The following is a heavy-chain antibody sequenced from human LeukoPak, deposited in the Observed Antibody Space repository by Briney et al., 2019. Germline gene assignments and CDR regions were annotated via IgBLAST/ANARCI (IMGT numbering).Heavy chain of an antibody. J-gene: IGHJ4*02. V-gene: IGHV4-59*12. CDR1: GGSISSYY. Sequence: SETLSLTCTVSGGSISSYYWSWIRQPPGKGLEWIGYIYYSGSTNYNPSLKSRVTISVDTSKNQFSLKLNSVTPEDTAVYYCAREGAGAEASFDYWGQGTLVTVSS. CDR3: AREGAGAEASFDY. CDR2: IYYSGST. D-gene: IGHD6-25*01.